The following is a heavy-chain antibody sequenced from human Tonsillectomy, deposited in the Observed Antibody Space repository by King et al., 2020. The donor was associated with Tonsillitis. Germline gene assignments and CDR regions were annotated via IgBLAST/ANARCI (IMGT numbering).Heavy chain of an antibody. D-gene: IGHD2-2*01. CDR1: ACTFSSYA. J-gene: IGHJ4*02. V-gene: IGHV3-23*04. Sequence: VQLVESVGGLVQPGGALRLSCAASACTFSSYAMTWVRQAPGKGLDWVSAISGSGVITYYTDSVKGRFTISRDNSKNTLYVQMDSLRAEDTAVYFCAKDPTSWGQGTLVTVSS. CDR2: ISGSGVIT. CDR3: AKDPTS.